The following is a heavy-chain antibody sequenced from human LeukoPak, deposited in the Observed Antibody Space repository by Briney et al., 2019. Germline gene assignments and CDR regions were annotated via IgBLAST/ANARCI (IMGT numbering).Heavy chain of an antibody. V-gene: IGHV3-23*01. CDR3: AKGLTTVVTDYFDY. Sequence: GGSLRLSCTASGFTFSSYAMNWVRQAPGKGLEWVSGIGAGGTFTYYADSVKGRFTIFRDNSRNTLYLQMNSLRAEDTAVYYCAKGLTTVVTDYFDYWGQGTLVTVSS. J-gene: IGHJ4*02. CDR2: IGAGGTFT. D-gene: IGHD4-23*01. CDR1: GFTFSSYA.